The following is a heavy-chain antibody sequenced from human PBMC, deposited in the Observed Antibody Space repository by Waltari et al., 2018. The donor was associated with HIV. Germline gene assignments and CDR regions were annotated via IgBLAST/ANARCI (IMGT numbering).Heavy chain of an antibody. CDR3: ARGEDDIVVVVAARMFDY. CDR1: GGSFSGYY. Sequence: QVQLQQWGAGLLNPSETLSLTCAVYGGSFSGYYWRWIRQPPGKGLEWIGEINHSGSTNYNPSLKSRVTISVDTSKNQFSLKLSSVTAADTAVYYCARGEDDIVVVVAARMFDYWGQGTLVTVSS. CDR2: INHSGST. V-gene: IGHV4-34*01. D-gene: IGHD2-15*01. J-gene: IGHJ4*02.